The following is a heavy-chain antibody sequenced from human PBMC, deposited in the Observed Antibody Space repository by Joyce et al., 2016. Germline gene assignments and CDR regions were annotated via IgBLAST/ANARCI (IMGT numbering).Heavy chain of an antibody. Sequence: QVQLVESGGGVAKPGGSLRLSCVASGVARFQDYYMSWLRQAPGKGVEWVAYIGSTESPIYYADSVKGRFTISRDNSKNSLFLQMHNLRVEDSAVYYCARDRVQWSFGVVSNYFYMDVWGKGTTVAVSS. V-gene: IGHV3-11*04. CDR1: GVARFQDYY. CDR3: ARDRVQWSFGVVSNYFYMDV. D-gene: IGHD3-16*01. CDR2: IGSTESPI. J-gene: IGHJ6*03.